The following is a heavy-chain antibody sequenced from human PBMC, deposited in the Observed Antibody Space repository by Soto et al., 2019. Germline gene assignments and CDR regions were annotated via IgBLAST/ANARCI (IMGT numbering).Heavy chain of an antibody. CDR1: GFTFSTTG. V-gene: IGHV3-30*18. D-gene: IGHD6-19*01. J-gene: IGHJ5*02. CDR2: ISHDGGVK. Sequence: QVHLVESGGGVVQPGRSLRLSCAASGFTFSTTGMHWVRQAPGKGLEWVAMISHDGGVKHYTDSVKGRFTISRDTSNNTAYLQMNSLIPVDTAMYHCAKDLYGAGWYNYFDPWGQGTLVTVSS. CDR3: AKDLYGAGWYNYFDP.